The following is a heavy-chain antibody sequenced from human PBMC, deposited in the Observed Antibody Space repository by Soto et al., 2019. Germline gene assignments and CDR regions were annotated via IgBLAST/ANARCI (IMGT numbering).Heavy chain of an antibody. J-gene: IGHJ6*02. CDR2: IYYSGST. CDR1: GGSISSGDCY. V-gene: IGHV4-30-4*01. D-gene: IGHD3-3*01. CDR3: ARGSYTIFGVVMDV. Sequence: PSETLSLTCTVSGGSISSGDCYWSWIRQPPGKGLEWIGYIYYSGSTYYNPSLKSRVTISVDTSKNQFSLKLSSVTAADTAVYYCARGSYTIFGVVMDVWGQGTTVTVSS.